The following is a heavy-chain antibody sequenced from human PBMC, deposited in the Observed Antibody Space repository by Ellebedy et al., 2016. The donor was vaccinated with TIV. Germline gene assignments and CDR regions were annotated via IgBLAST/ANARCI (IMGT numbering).Heavy chain of an antibody. J-gene: IGHJ4*02. D-gene: IGHD6-13*01. V-gene: IGHV3-30*18. Sequence: GESLKISCTASGFTFSNYAMHWVRQAPGKGLEWVAAISHDGSNQYYLDSVKGRVTISRDNSKNTLYLQMSSLRPEGTAVYSCAKDISGSWSWDYWGQGTLVTVSS. CDR3: AKDISGSWSWDY. CDR1: GFTFSNYA. CDR2: ISHDGSNQ.